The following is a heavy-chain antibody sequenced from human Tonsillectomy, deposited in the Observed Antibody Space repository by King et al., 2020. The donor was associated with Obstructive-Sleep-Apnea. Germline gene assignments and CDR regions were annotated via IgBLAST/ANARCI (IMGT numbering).Heavy chain of an antibody. J-gene: IGHJ3*02. Sequence: QLQESGPGLVKPSETLSLTCTVSGGSISSYYWSWIRQPPGKGLEWVGYIYYSGSTNYNPSLKSRVTISVDTSKNQFSLKLSSVTAADTAVYYCASGEGMIVVDRAFDIWGQGTMVTVSS. CDR3: ASGEGMIVVDRAFDI. V-gene: IGHV4-59*01. CDR2: IYYSGST. CDR1: GGSISSYY. D-gene: IGHD3-22*01.